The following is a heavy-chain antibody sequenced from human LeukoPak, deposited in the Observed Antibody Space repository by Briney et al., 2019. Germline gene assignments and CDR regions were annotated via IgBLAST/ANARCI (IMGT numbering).Heavy chain of an antibody. Sequence: GGSLRLSCAASGFTFRSYSMNWVRQAPGKGLEWVSVFCSGGGTDYADSVKGRFTISRDKTTLYLQMNSLRAEDTAVYYCARDAAPAYWGQGTLVTVSS. D-gene: IGHD6-13*01. J-gene: IGHJ4*02. V-gene: IGHV3-53*01. CDR2: FCSGGGT. CDR1: GFTFRSYS. CDR3: ARDAAPAY.